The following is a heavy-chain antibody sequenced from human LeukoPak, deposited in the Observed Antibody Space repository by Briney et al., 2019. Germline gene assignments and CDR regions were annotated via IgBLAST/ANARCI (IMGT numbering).Heavy chain of an antibody. D-gene: IGHD2-15*01. CDR1: GGSISSYY. CDR3: ARDLGDYCSGGSCYSGDY. CDR2: IYYSGST. Sequence: SETLSLTCTVSGGSISSYYWSWIRQPPGKGLEWIGYIYYSGSTNYNPSLKSRVTISVDTSKNQFSLKLSSVTAADTAVYYCARDLGDYCSGGSCYSGDYWGQGTLVTVSS. J-gene: IGHJ4*02. V-gene: IGHV4-59*12.